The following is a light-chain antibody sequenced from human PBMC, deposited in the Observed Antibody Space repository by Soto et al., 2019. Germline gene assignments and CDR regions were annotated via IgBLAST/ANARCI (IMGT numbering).Light chain of an antibody. CDR2: GAS. CDR3: QQYGSSRKT. V-gene: IGKV3-20*01. CDR1: QSVSSSY. J-gene: IGKJ1*01. Sequence: EIVLTQSPGPLSLSPGERATLSCRASQSVSSSYLAWYQQQPGQAPRLLIYGASSRATGIPDRFSGSGSGTDFTLTISRLEPEDFAVYYCQQYGSSRKTFGQGTKVEIK.